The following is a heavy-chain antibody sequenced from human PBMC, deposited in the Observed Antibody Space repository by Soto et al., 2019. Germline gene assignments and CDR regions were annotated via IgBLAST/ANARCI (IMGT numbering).Heavy chain of an antibody. Sequence: EVQLLESGGGLVQPGGSLTLSCAASGFTFGSYAMTWVRQAPGKGLESVAGLYGNSGGIQYADSVRGAFTIFRDNSNNIVFLHMRSLRVEDTSVYFCAKDAVAGDGLWLMDHWGQGTLVTVSS. D-gene: IGHD2-21*02. CDR2: LYGNSGGI. CDR3: AKDAVAGDGLWLMDH. V-gene: IGHV3-23*01. CDR1: GFTFGSYA. J-gene: IGHJ4*02.